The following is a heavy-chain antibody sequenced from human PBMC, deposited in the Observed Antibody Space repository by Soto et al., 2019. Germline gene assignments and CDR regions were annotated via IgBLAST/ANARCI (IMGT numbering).Heavy chain of an antibody. CDR2: VYYSGSV. D-gene: IGHD3-3*01. CDR3: ARHVRISTFGVPNGFDP. J-gene: IGHJ5*02. Sequence: SETLSLTCTASGGSISTSTFYWGWLRQSPGKGLEWIGTVYYSGSVYYNPSLSSRITISVDTSKNQFSLRLRSVTAADTAIYYCARHVRISTFGVPNGFDPWGQGTLVTVSS. CDR1: GGSISTSTFY. V-gene: IGHV4-39*01.